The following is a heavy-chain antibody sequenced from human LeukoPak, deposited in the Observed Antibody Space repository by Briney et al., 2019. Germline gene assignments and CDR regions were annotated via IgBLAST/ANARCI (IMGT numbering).Heavy chain of an antibody. D-gene: IGHD3-22*01. V-gene: IGHV3-23*01. CDR2: ISGSGGST. CDR1: GFTFSSYA. Sequence: GGSLRLSCAASGFTFSSYAMSWVRQAPGKGLEWVSAISGSGGSTYYADSVKGRFAISRDNSKNTLYLQMNSLRAEDTAVYYCAKDPQYYYDSSGSWYFDLWGRGTLVTVSS. J-gene: IGHJ2*01. CDR3: AKDPQYYYDSSGSWYFDL.